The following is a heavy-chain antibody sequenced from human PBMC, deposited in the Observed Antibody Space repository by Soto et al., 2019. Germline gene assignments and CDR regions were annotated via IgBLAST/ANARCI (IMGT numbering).Heavy chain of an antibody. D-gene: IGHD3-10*01. J-gene: IGHJ4*02. CDR3: ASLYGSGSYFNY. V-gene: IGHV4-59*01. CDR1: GGSISSYY. CDR2: IYYSGST. Sequence: SETLSLTCTVSGGSISSYYWSWIRQPPGKGLEWIGYIYYSGSTNYNPSLKSRVTISVDTSKNQFSLKLSSVTAADTAVYYCASLYGSGSYFNYWGQGTLVTVSS.